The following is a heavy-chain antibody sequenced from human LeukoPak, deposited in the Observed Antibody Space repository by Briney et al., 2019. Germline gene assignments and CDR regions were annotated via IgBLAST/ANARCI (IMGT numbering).Heavy chain of an antibody. CDR3: ARVMSLSSSGYWDYYYYYGMDV. Sequence: SETLSLTCTVSGGSISSYYWSWIRQPPGKPLEWIGYIFYSGSTNYNPSLKSRVTISVDTSKNQFSLKLSSVTAADTAVYYCARVMSLSSSGYWDYYYYYGMDVWGQGTTVTVSS. CDR1: GGSISSYY. J-gene: IGHJ6*02. D-gene: IGHD3-22*01. V-gene: IGHV4-59*13. CDR2: IFYSGST.